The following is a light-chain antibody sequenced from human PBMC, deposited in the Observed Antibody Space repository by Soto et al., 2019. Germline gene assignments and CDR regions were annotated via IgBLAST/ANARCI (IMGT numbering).Light chain of an antibody. J-gene: IGKJ2*01. CDR1: QSVSNNY. CDR2: GAS. CDR3: QHYDNSPPYT. Sequence: DIELTQSPGTLSLSPGERATLSCRASQSVSNNYLAWYQQKPGQAPRLLIYGASTRDSDIAGRFSGSGSGTDFTLTISRLEPEDFAVYYCQHYDNSPPYTFGQGTKLEIK. V-gene: IGKV3-20*01.